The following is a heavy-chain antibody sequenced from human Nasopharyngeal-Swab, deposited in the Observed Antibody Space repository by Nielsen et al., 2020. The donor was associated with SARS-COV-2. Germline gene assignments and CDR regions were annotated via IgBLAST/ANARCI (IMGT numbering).Heavy chain of an antibody. D-gene: IGHD2-8*01. Sequence: GGSLRLSCAASGFTFSSYAMHWVRQAPGKGLEWVAVISYDGSNKYYADSVKGRFTISRDNSKNTLYLQMNSLRAEDTAVYFCSHHPIVYYCTNGVCYTALDYWGQGTLVTVSS. CDR2: ISYDGSNK. J-gene: IGHJ4*02. CDR3: SHHPIVYYCTNGVCYTALDY. CDR1: GFTFSSYA. V-gene: IGHV3-30-3*01.